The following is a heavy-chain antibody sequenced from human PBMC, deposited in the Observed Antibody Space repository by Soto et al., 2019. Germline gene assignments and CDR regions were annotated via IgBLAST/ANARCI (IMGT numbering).Heavy chain of an antibody. CDR1: GFTFSSYS. V-gene: IGHV3-48*02. D-gene: IGHD4-17*01. CDR3: ARGTTTVTTRAWFDP. J-gene: IGHJ5*02. CDR2: ISSSSSTI. Sequence: EVQLVESGGGLVQPGGSLRLSCAASGFTFSSYSMNWVRQAPGKGLEWVSYISSSSSTIYYADSVKGRFTISRDNAKNSLYLQVNSLRDEDTAVYSCARGTTTVTTRAWFDPWGQGTLVTVSS.